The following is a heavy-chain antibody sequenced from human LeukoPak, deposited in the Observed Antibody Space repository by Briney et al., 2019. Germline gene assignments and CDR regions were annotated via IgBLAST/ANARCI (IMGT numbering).Heavy chain of an antibody. CDR1: GFTASSKY. CDR2: IRGDATT. V-gene: IGHV3-66*04. D-gene: IGHD3-16*01. CDR3: ARRRGGCGEGEFDY. J-gene: IGHJ4*02. Sequence: TGGSLRLSCTASGFTASSKYMSWVRQAPGKGLEWVSFIRGDATTAYADSVQGRFTISRDDSKNTLYLQMDSLRVEDTAVYYCARRRGGCGEGEFDYWGQGTLVTVSS.